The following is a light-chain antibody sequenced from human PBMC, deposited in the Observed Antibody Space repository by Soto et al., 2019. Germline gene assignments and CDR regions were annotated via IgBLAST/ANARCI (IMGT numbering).Light chain of an antibody. CDR2: GNS. CDR1: SSSIGAGYD. J-gene: IGLJ2*01. Sequence: QAVLTQPPSVSGAPGQRVTISCTGSSSSIGAGYDVHWYQQLPGTAPKVLIYGNSNRPSGVPDRFSGSKSGTSASLAITGLQAEDEADYYCQSSDSSLSAVVFGGGTKLTVL. V-gene: IGLV1-40*01. CDR3: QSSDSSLSAVV.